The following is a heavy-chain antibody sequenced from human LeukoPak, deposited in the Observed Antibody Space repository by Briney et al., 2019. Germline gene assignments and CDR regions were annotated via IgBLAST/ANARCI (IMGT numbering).Heavy chain of an antibody. CDR1: GYTFTGYY. V-gene: IGHV1-2*02. J-gene: IGHJ4*02. Sequence: ASVKVSCKASGYTFTGYYMHWVRQAPGQGLEWMGWINPNSGGTNYAQKFQGRVTMTRDTSISTACMELSRLRSDDTAVYYCARAWGYYDSSGYYRPFDYWGQGTLVTVSS. CDR3: ARAWGYYDSSGYYRPFDY. CDR2: INPNSGGT. D-gene: IGHD3-22*01.